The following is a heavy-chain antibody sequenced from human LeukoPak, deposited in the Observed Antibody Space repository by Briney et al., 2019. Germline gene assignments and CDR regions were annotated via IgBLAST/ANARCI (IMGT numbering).Heavy chain of an antibody. J-gene: IGHJ2*01. CDR2: IYYSGST. Sequence: SETLSLTCTVSGGSISSGGYYWSWIRQHPGKGLEWIGYIYYSGSTNYNPSLKSRVTISVDTSKNQFSLKLSSVTAADTAVYYCARPRVNSGSYYGFESRRYWYFDLWGRGTLVTVSS. V-gene: IGHV4-31*03. CDR1: GGSISSGGYY. CDR3: ARPRVNSGSYYGFESRRYWYFDL. D-gene: IGHD1-26*01.